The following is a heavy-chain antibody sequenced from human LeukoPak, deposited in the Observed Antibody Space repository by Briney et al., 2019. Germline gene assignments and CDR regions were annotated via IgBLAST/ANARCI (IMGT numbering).Heavy chain of an antibody. Sequence: GESLKISCKGSGYSFTSYWIGWVRQMPGKGLEWMGIIYPGDSDTRYSPSFQGQVTISADKSISTAYLQWSSLKASDTAMYYCARQALGCSSTSCYYYYMDVWGKGTTVTVSS. J-gene: IGHJ6*03. CDR3: ARQALGCSSTSCYYYYMDV. V-gene: IGHV5-51*01. D-gene: IGHD2-2*01. CDR2: IYPGDSDT. CDR1: GYSFTSYW.